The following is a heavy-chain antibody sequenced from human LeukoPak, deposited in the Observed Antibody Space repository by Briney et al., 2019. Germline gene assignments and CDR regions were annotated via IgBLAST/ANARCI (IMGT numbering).Heavy chain of an antibody. CDR1: GFTFSTYW. Sequence: GGSLRLSCAASGFTFSTYWMSWVRQAPGKGLEWVANIKQDGSEKYYVDSVKGRFAISRDNAKNSLYLQMNSLRAEDTAVYYCARALYYYYDSSGYSPLYFDYWGQGTLVTVSS. V-gene: IGHV3-7*01. CDR3: ARALYYYYDSSGYSPLYFDY. D-gene: IGHD3-22*01. CDR2: IKQDGSEK. J-gene: IGHJ4*02.